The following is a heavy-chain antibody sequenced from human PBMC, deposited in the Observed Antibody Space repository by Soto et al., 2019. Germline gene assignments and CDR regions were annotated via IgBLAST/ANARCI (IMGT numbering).Heavy chain of an antibody. J-gene: IGHJ6*04. CDR2: IIPALGIT. D-gene: IGHD2-15*01. CDR1: GDTFSTHT. Sequence: QVQLVQSGATVKRPGSSVRVSCQASGDTFSTHTITWVRQAPGQGLVWVGRIIPALGITTYAQRFQGRVTISAVRSTSTAYMVLSSLTSDDTALYYCARDQYCSVSSCFGYPDVWGGGTAVIVSS. CDR3: ARDQYCSVSSCFGYPDV. V-gene: IGHV1-69*08.